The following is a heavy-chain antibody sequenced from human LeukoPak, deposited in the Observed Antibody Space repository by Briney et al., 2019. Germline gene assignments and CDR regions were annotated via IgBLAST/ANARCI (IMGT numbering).Heavy chain of an antibody. Sequence: GGSLRLSCAASGFTFSSYSMNWVRQAPGKGLEWVSSISSSSSTIYYADSVKGRFTISRDNAKNSLYLQMSSLRAEDTAVYYCTKEHDYSNFAEDYWGQGTLVTVSS. CDR3: TKEHDYSNFAEDY. J-gene: IGHJ4*02. D-gene: IGHD4-11*01. V-gene: IGHV3-21*04. CDR1: GFTFSSYS. CDR2: ISSSSSTI.